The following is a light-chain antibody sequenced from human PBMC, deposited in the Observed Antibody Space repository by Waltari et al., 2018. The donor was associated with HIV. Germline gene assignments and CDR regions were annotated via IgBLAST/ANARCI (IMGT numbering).Light chain of an antibody. J-gene: IGLJ3*02. Sequence: PLLTQSSYASASLHSSVMVTFTLSSGHSCYIIAWQPQQPGKAPRYLMKVEGSGSFNKGSGVPDRFSGSSSGADRHLTISNLQPEDEADYYCETWDSDIRVFGGGTKLTVL. V-gene: IGLV4-60*03. CDR2: VEGSGSF. CDR1: SGHSCYI. CDR3: ETWDSDIRV.